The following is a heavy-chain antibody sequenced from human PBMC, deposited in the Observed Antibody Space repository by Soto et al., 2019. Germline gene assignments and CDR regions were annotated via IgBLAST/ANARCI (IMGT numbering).Heavy chain of an antibody. V-gene: IGHV3-33*01. Sequence: GGSLRLSCAASGFTFSSYGVHWVRQAPGKGLEWVAVILYDGSNKYYADSVKGRFTISRDNSKSTLYLQMNSLRAQDMAMYYCARGAYYYDSSDYSDTYYYGMDVWGQGTTVTVSS. CDR1: GFTFSSYG. J-gene: IGHJ6*02. D-gene: IGHD3-22*01. CDR3: ARGAYYYDSSDYSDTYYYGMDV. CDR2: ILYDGSNK.